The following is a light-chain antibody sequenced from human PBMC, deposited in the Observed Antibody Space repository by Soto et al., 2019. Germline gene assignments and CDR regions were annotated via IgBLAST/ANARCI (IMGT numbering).Light chain of an antibody. CDR3: SSYAGGNNFV. J-gene: IGLJ1*01. V-gene: IGLV2-8*01. CDR1: SNDVGSYDY. CDR2: EVN. Sequence: QSVLTQPPSASGSPGQSVTISCTGTSNDVGSYDYVSWYQQYPGKAPKLMIYEVNKRPSGVPDRFSGSKSGNTAFLTVSGLRAEDEAEYHCSSYAGGNNFVFGTGTKLTVL.